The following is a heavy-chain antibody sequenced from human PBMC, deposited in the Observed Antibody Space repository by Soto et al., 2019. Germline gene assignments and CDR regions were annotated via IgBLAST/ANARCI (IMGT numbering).Heavy chain of an antibody. J-gene: IGHJ5*01. CDR1: GDSVSSKSAS. CDR2: TYYRSKWST. CDR3: TRALSGSYDS. V-gene: IGHV6-1*01. Sequence: PSQTLSLTCAISGDSVSSKSASWNLIRQSPSRGLEWLGRTYYRSKWSTDYAVSVKSRITINPDTSKNQFSLQLNSVTPEDTAVYYCTRALSGSYDSWGQGTLVTVYS. D-gene: IGHD1-26*01.